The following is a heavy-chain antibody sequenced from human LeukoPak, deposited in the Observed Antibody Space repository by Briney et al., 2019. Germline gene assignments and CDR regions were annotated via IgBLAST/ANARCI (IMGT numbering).Heavy chain of an antibody. CDR3: ARQTGSGLFTLA. CDR2: IYYSGNT. Sequence: SETLSLTCTVSGDSISTSNSYWGWIRQPPGTGLEWIGSIYYSGNTYYNASLKSRVTISVDTSKNQFSLMLSSVTAADTAVYYCARQTGSGLFTLAGGQGTLVTVSS. D-gene: IGHD3/OR15-3a*01. J-gene: IGHJ4*02. V-gene: IGHV4-39*01. CDR1: GDSISTSNSY.